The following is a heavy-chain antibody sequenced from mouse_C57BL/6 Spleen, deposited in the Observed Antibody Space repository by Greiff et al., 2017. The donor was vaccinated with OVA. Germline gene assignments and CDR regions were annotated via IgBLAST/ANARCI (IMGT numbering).Heavy chain of an antibody. CDR2: IYPRSGNT. CDR3: ARRHSLLLRDYAMDY. CDR1: GYTFTSYG. J-gene: IGHJ4*01. Sequence: QVQLQQSGAELARPGASVKLSCKASGYTFTSYGISWVKQRTGQGLEWIGEIYPRSGNTYYNEKFKGKATLTADKSSSTAYMELRSLTSEDAAVDFCARRHSLLLRDYAMDYWGQGTSVTVSS. D-gene: IGHD5-5*01. V-gene: IGHV1-81*01.